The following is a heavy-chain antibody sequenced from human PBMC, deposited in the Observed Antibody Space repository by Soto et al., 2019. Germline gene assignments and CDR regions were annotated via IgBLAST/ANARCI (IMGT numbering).Heavy chain of an antibody. D-gene: IGHD2-15*01. CDR1: GGSISSSSYY. CDR3: ARLACSSLPGEASDAFDI. Sequence: SETLSLTCTVSGGSISSSSYYWGWIRQPPGKGLEWIGSIYYSGSTYYNPSLKSRVTISVDTSKNQFSLKLSSVTAADTAVYYCARLACSSLPGEASDAFDIWGQGTMVTVSS. CDR2: IYYSGST. V-gene: IGHV4-39*01. J-gene: IGHJ3*02.